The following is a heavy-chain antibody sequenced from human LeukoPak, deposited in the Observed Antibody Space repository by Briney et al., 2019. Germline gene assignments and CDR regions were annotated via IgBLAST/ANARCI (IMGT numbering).Heavy chain of an antibody. CDR1: GFSFENAW. J-gene: IGHJ4*02. Sequence: MPGESLRLSCAASGFSFENAWLSWVRQAPGKGLEWVGRIKTKFDGVTTDYAAPMKDRFTISRGDSKNTLSLQINSLKSEDTAVYFCTTDLPPNYGDFFDYWGQGTLVTVSS. V-gene: IGHV3-15*01. CDR2: IKTKFDGVTT. D-gene: IGHD4-17*01. CDR3: TTDLPPNYGDFFDY.